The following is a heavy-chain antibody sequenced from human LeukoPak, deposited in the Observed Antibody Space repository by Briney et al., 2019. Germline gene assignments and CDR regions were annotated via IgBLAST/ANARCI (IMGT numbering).Heavy chain of an antibody. CDR1: GGSISSYY. Sequence: SETLSLTCTVPGGSISSYYWSWIRQPPGKGLEWIGYIYYSGSTNYNPSLKSRVTISVDTSKNQFSLKLSSVTAADTAVYYCARGVAVTKGRNWFDPWGQGTLVTVSS. J-gene: IGHJ5*02. D-gene: IGHD4-11*01. CDR2: IYYSGST. V-gene: IGHV4-59*01. CDR3: ARGVAVTKGRNWFDP.